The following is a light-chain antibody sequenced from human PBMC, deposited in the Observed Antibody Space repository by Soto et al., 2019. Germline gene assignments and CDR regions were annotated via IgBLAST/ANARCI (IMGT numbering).Light chain of an antibody. J-gene: IGKJ2*01. CDR3: QQYYTMYT. CDR1: QSIDNW. CDR2: KTS. V-gene: IGKV1-5*03. Sequence: DIQMTQSPSTLSASVGDRVTSTCRASQSIDNWLAWYQQKPGKAPKLLIYKTSSLGSGVPSRFSGSASGTEFTLTISSLQPDDFATYFCQQYYTMYTLGRGTQLEIK.